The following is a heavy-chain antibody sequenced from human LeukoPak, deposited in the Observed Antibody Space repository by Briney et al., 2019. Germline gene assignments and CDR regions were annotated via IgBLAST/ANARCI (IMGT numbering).Heavy chain of an antibody. CDR1: GYTFTSYG. J-gene: IGHJ4*02. V-gene: IGHV1-18*01. CDR2: ISAYNGNT. CDR3: ARDGTYYYGSGSYEIDY. Sequence: APVKVSCKASGYTFTSYGISWVRQAPGQGLEWMGWISAYNGNTNYAQKLQGRVTMTTDTSTSTAYMELRSLRSDDTAVYYCARDGTYYYGSGSYEIDYWGQGTLVTVSS. D-gene: IGHD3-10*01.